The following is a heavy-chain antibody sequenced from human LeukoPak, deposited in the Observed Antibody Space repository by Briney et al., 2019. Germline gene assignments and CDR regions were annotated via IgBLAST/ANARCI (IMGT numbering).Heavy chain of an antibody. CDR2: IYTSGFT. J-gene: IGHJ5*02. Sequence: SQTLSRTCTVSGGSISSGSYYWSWIRQPAGKGLEWIGHIYTSGFTSYNPSLKSRVTISVDTSKNQFSLKLTSVTAADTGVYFCARRLDDFIDGEGLHYWFDLWGQGTLVTVSS. D-gene: IGHD3-10*01. CDR1: GGSISSGSYY. CDR3: ARRLDDFIDGEGLHYWFDL. V-gene: IGHV4-61*09.